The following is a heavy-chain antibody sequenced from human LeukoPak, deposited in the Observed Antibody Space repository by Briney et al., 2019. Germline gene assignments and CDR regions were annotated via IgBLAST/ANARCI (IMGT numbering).Heavy chain of an antibody. D-gene: IGHD3-10*01. V-gene: IGHV4-39*07. Sequence: SETLSLTCTVSGGSISSSSYYWGWIRQPPGKGLEWIGSIYYSGSTYYNPSLKSRVTISVDTSKNQFSLKLSSVTAADTAVYYCARGSGSYYYYGMDVWGQGTTVTVSS. J-gene: IGHJ6*02. CDR2: IYYSGST. CDR1: GGSISSSSYY. CDR3: ARGSGSYYYYGMDV.